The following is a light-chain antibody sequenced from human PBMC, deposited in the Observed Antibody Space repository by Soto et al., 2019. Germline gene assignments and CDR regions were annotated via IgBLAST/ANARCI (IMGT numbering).Light chain of an antibody. CDR2: GAS. J-gene: IGKJ2*01. V-gene: IGKV3-15*01. CDR3: QQYNDLPQYT. Sequence: EILMTQSPATLSVSPGERATLSCSASQTVTGALAWYQQQPGQAPRRLIYGASTRATGIPDRFRGSGSGTEFTLTISNLQSADLALYYCQQYNDLPQYTFGQGTNVEIK. CDR1: QTVTGA.